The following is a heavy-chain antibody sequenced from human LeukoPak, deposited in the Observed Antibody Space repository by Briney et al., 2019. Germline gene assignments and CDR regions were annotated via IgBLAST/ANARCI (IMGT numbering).Heavy chain of an antibody. J-gene: IGHJ5*02. D-gene: IGHD6-13*01. CDR1: GGSISSSSYY. V-gene: IGHV4-39*07. CDR3: ARDSPPPIAAAGPTRFDP. Sequence: PSETLSLTCTVSGGSISSSSYYWGWIRQPPGKGLEWIGSIYYSGSTYYNPSLKSRVTISVDTSKNQFSLKLSSVTAADTAVYYCARDSPPPIAAAGPTRFDPWGQGTLVTVSS. CDR2: IYYSGST.